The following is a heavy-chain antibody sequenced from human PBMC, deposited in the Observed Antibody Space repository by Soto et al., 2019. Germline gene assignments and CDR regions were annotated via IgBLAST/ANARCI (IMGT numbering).Heavy chain of an antibody. CDR1: GFTFSSYA. D-gene: IGHD2-15*01. V-gene: IGHV3-23*01. Sequence: GGSLRLSCAASGFTFSSYAMSWVRQAPGKGLEWVSAISGSGGSTYYADSVKGRFTISRDNSKNTLYLQMNSLRAEDTAVYYCAKDGRYCSGGNCYWGEYFQHWGQGTLVTVSS. CDR2: ISGSGGST. J-gene: IGHJ1*01. CDR3: AKDGRYCSGGNCYWGEYFQH.